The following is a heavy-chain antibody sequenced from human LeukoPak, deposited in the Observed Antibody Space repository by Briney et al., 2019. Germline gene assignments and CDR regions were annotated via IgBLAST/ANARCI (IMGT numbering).Heavy chain of an antibody. V-gene: IGHV3-74*01. Sequence: GGSLRLSCAASGFTFSSYWMHWVRQAPGKGLVWVSRINSDGSSTFYADSVKGRFTISRDNAKNTLYLQMNSLRDEDTAVYYCARGGWGTAIDYLGQGTLVTVSS. D-gene: IGHD1-7*01. CDR2: INSDGSST. J-gene: IGHJ4*02. CDR3: ARGGWGTAIDY. CDR1: GFTFSSYW.